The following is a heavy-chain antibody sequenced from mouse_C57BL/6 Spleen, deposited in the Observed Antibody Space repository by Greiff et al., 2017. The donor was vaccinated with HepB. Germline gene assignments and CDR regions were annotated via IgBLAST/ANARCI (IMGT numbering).Heavy chain of an antibody. J-gene: IGHJ4*01. CDR2: IDPSDSYT. CDR1: GYTFTSYW. Sequence: QVQLQQPGAELVMPGASVKLSCKASGYTFTSYWMHWVKQRPGQGLEWIGEIDPSDSYTNYNQKFKGKSTLTVDKSSSTAYMQLSSLTSEDSAVYYCARGTTVVATNRLYYAMDYWGQGTSVTVSS. CDR3: ARGTTVVATNRLYYAMDY. V-gene: IGHV1-69*01. D-gene: IGHD1-1*01.